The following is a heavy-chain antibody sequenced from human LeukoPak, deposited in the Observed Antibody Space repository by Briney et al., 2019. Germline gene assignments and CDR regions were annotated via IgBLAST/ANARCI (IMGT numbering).Heavy chain of an antibody. CDR1: GFTFSSYG. CDR3: ARKLESYAIDV. Sequence: GGSLRLSCAASGFTFSSYGMHWVRQAPGKGLEWVAIIRYDGSNKYYVDSVKGRFTISRDSAKNALYLQMNSLRAEDTAVYYCARKLESYAIDVWGQGTMVTVSS. J-gene: IGHJ3*01. CDR2: IRYDGSNK. V-gene: IGHV3-33*01. D-gene: IGHD3-10*01.